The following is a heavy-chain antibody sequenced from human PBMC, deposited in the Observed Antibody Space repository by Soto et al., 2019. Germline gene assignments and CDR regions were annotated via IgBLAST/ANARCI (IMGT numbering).Heavy chain of an antibody. CDR3: ARTRSYSGSYWGGFVD. J-gene: IGHJ4*02. CDR1: GDSISSHF. D-gene: IGHD1-26*01. V-gene: IGHV4-59*11. CDR2: IYYSGHS. Sequence: QVQLQESGAVLVKPSETLALTCCVSGDSISSHFWSWIRQPPGKGLEWIGYIYYSGHSNYNPSLESRVTISIVTSKNQFSLRLSSVTAAATAVYYCARTRSYSGSYWGGFVDWGQGTLVTVSS.